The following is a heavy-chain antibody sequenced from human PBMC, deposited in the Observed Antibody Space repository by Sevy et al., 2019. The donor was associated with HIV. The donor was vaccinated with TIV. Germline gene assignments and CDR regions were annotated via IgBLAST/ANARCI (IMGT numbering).Heavy chain of an antibody. Sequence: GGYLRLSCAASGLPFSSYAMHWVRQGPGKGLEWVAVISYDARNEAYADSVKGRFTISRDNSKNTLYLQMNSLRAEDTAVYYCARFPPERAFDIWGQGTMVTVSS. V-gene: IGHV3-30*04. CDR1: GLPFSSYA. CDR3: ARFPPERAFDI. J-gene: IGHJ3*02. CDR2: ISYDARNE.